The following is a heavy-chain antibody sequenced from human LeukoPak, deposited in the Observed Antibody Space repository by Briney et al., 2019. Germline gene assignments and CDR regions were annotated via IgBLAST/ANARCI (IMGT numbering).Heavy chain of an antibody. J-gene: IGHJ6*02. D-gene: IGHD2-21*02. CDR2: ISYDGSNK. V-gene: IGHV3-30-3*01. CDR3: ARWPKRLCGGDCYYYYYYGMGV. Sequence: GGSLRLSCAASGFTFSSYTMHWVRQAPGKGLEWVAVISYDGSNKYYADSVKGRFTISRDNSKNTLYLQMNSLRAEDTAVYYCARWPKRLCGGDCYYYYYYGMGVWGQGTTVTVSS. CDR1: GFTFSSYT.